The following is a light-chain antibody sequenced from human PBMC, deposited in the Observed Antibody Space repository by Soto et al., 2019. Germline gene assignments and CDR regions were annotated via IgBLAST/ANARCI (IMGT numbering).Light chain of an antibody. CDR2: AAS. Sequence: DIQMTQSPSSLSASVGDRVTITCRASQSINSYLNWYQQKPGKAPKLLIYAASSLKSGVPSRLSGSGSGTDVTLTNSSLQPEDFATYYCQQSYSTPYTFGQGTKLEIK. J-gene: IGKJ2*01. V-gene: IGKV1-39*01. CDR1: QSINSY. CDR3: QQSYSTPYT.